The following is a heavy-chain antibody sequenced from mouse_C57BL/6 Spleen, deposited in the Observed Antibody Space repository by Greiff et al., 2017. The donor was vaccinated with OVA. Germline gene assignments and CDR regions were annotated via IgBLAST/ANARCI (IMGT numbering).Heavy chain of an antibody. Sequence: VQLQQPGAELVKPGASVNMSCKASGYTFTSYWITWVKQRPGQGLEWIGDIYPGSGSTNYNEKFKSKATLTVDTSSSTAYMQLSSLTSEDSAVYYCARGGSSYYYAMDYWGQGTSVTVSS. V-gene: IGHV1-55*01. CDR3: ARGGSSYYYAMDY. D-gene: IGHD6-1*01. CDR1: GYTFTSYW. J-gene: IGHJ4*01. CDR2: IYPGSGST.